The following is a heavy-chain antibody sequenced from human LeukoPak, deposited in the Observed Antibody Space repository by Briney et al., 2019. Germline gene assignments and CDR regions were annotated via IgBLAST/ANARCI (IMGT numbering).Heavy chain of an antibody. D-gene: IGHD5-18*01. V-gene: IGHV3-30*18. CDR2: ISYDGSNK. CDR1: GFTFSSYG. CDR3: AKDPYSYGAQYYFDY. Sequence: GGSLRLSCAASGFTFSSYGMHWVRQAPGKGLEWVAVISYDGSNKYYADSVKGRFTISRDNSKNTLYLQMNSLRAEDTAVYYCAKDPYSYGAQYYFDYWGQGTLVTVSS. J-gene: IGHJ4*02.